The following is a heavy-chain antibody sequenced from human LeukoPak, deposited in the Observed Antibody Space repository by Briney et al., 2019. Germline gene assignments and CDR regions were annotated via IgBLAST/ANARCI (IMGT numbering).Heavy chain of an antibody. V-gene: IGHV4-34*01. CDR1: GGSFSGYY. J-gene: IGHJ4*02. CDR3: ARDSSSSWSIDY. Sequence: SETLSLTCAVYGGSFSGYYWSWIRQPPGKGLEWIGEINHSGSTNYNPSPKSRVTISVDTSKNQFSLKLSSVTAADTAVYYCARDSSSSWSIDYWGQGTLVTVSS. CDR2: INHSGST. D-gene: IGHD6-13*01.